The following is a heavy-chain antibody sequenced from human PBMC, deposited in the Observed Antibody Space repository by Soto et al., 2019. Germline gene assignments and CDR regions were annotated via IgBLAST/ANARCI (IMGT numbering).Heavy chain of an antibody. V-gene: IGHV1-69*01. CDR3: AREKQLAAHGMDV. CDR1: RGTFNNYA. J-gene: IGHJ6*02. Sequence: QVQLVQSGAEVQMPGSSVKVSCRASRGTFNNYAISWVRQAPGQGLEWMGGIIPVFGTTNYAQKFQGRVTITADESTSTAYMELSSLRSKDTAVYYCAREKQLAAHGMDVWGQGTTVTVSS. CDR2: IIPVFGTT. D-gene: IGHD6-13*01.